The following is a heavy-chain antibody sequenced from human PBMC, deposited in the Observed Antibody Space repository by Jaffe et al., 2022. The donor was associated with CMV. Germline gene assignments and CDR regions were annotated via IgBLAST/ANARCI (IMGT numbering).Heavy chain of an antibody. CDR1: GGTFSSYA. CDR3: AGVSQWEPGYYFDY. V-gene: IGHV1-69*09. Sequence: QVQLVQSGAEVKKPGSSVKVSCKASGGTFSSYAISWVRQAPGQGLEWMGRIIPILGIANYAQKFQGRVTITADKSTSTAYMELSSLRSEDTAVYYCAGVSQWEPGYYFDYWGQGTLVTVSS. D-gene: IGHD1-26*01. J-gene: IGHJ4*02. CDR2: IIPILGIA.